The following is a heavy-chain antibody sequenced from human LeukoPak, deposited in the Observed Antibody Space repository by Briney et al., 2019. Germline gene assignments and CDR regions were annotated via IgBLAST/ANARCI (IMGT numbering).Heavy chain of an antibody. CDR2: ISSSGSTI. CDR1: GFTFSSYW. CDR3: ARDSRWDFDY. Sequence: GGSLRLSCAASGFTFSSYWMSWVRQAPGKGLEWVSYISSSGSTIYYADSVKGRFTISRDNAKNSLYLQMNSLRAEDTAVYYCARDSRWDFDYWGQGTLVTVSS. D-gene: IGHD4-23*01. V-gene: IGHV3-48*04. J-gene: IGHJ4*02.